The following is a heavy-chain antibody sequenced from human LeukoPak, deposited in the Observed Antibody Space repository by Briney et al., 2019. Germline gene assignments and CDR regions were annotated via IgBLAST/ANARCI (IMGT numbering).Heavy chain of an antibody. D-gene: IGHD6-19*01. CDR1: GYTFTSYG. CDR3: ARVSSGWSLYYFDY. CDR2: ISAYNGNT. V-gene: IGHV1-18*01. Sequence: ASVKVSCKASGYTFTSYGISWVRQAPGQGLEWMGWISAYNGNTNYAQKLQGRVTMTTDTSTSTAYMELRSLRSDDTAVYYCARVSSGWSLYYFDYWGQGTLVTVSS. J-gene: IGHJ4*02.